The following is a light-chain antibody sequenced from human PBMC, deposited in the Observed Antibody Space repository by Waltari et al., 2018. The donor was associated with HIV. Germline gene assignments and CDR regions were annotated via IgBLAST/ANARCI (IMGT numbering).Light chain of an antibody. V-gene: IGLV2-14*01. J-gene: IGLJ3*02. CDR2: EVY. CDR3: SSYSARGFVV. CDR1: TSDISDFNF. Sequence: HSALTQPASVSGSPGQSITISCTGPTSDISDFNFFSWYQQSPGSAPKLIIFEVYSRPSGIADRFSGAKSGVTASLTISALRAEDEADYFCSSYSARGFVVFGGGTKVTVL.